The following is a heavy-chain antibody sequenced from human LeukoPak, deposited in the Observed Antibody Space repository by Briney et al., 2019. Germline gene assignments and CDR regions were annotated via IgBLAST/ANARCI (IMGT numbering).Heavy chain of an antibody. CDR2: ISYDGSNK. J-gene: IGHJ4*02. CDR1: GFTFSSYG. D-gene: IGHD3-16*01. Sequence: AGRSLRLSCAASGFTFSSYGMHWVRQAPGKGLEWVAVISYDGSNKYYADSVKGRFTISRDNSKNTLYLQMNSLRAEDTAVYYCAKERSHLINYFDYWGQGTLVTVSS. CDR3: AKERSHLINYFDY. V-gene: IGHV3-30*18.